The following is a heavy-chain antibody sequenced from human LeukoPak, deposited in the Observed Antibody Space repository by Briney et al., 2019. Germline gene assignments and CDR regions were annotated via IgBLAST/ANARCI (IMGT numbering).Heavy chain of an antibody. J-gene: IGHJ4*02. Sequence: GGSLRLSCAASGFTFSSYAMSWVRQAPGKGLEWVSAISGSGGSTYYADSVEGRFTISRDNSKNTLYLQMDSLRAEDTAVYYCAKGKREMATSPLDYWGQGTLVTVSS. V-gene: IGHV3-23*01. D-gene: IGHD5-24*01. CDR1: GFTFSSYA. CDR3: AKGKREMATSPLDY. CDR2: ISGSGGST.